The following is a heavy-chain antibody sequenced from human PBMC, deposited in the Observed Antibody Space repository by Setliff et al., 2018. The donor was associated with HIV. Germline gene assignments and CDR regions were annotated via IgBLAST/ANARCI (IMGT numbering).Heavy chain of an antibody. CDR3: ARSSRPDMRLAFDI. CDR2: IKQDGSEK. CDR1: GFTFNSYW. Sequence: PGGSLRLSCAASGFTFNSYWMTWVRQAPGKGLEWVANIKQDGSEKYFVDSVKGRFTVSRDISKNTVYFQMNDLRPEDTAVYFCARSSRPDMRLAFDIWGQGSAGHRLL. J-gene: IGHJ3*02. D-gene: IGHD3-9*01. V-gene: IGHV3-7*04.